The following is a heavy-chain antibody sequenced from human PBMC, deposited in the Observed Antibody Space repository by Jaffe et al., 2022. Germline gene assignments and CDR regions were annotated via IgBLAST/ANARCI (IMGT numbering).Heavy chain of an antibody. V-gene: IGHV1-2*02. J-gene: IGHJ3*02. CDR2: INPNSGGT. CDR1: GYTFTGYY. CDR3: AREVVRGVIIVAFDI. Sequence: QVQLVQSGAEVKKPGASVKVSCKASGYTFTGYYMHWVRQAPGQGLEWMGWINPNSGGTNYAQKFQGRVTMTRDTSISTAYMELSRLRSDDTAVYYCAREVVRGVIIVAFDIWGQGTMVTVSS. D-gene: IGHD3-10*01.